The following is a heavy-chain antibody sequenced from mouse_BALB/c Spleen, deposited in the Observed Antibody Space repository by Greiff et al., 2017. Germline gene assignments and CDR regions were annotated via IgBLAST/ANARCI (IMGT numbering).Heavy chain of an antibody. Sequence: EVQRVESGGGLVQPGGSLKLSCAASGFTFSSYGMSWVRQTPDKRLELVATINSNGGSTYYPDSVKGRFTISRDNAKNTLYLQMSSLKSEDTAMYYCARVYYGYFAMDYWGQGTSVTVSS. CDR3: ARVYYGYFAMDY. D-gene: IGHD1-2*01. CDR2: INSNGGST. CDR1: GFTFSSYG. V-gene: IGHV5-6-3*01. J-gene: IGHJ4*01.